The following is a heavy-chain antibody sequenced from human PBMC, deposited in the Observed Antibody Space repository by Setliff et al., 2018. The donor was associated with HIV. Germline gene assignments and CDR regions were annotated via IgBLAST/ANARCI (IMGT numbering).Heavy chain of an antibody. D-gene: IGHD3-22*01. Sequence: QPGGSLRLSCLVSGFTVSTYSLNWARQAPGKRPEYVAALSRGGDNTKYADSVKGRFIISRDTSKNTLYLQMSSLRPDDTAIYYCVKPYTGYYYDGSVYDDFWGQGTLVTAPQ. V-gene: IGHV3-64D*09. CDR1: GFTVSTYS. J-gene: IGHJ4*02. CDR2: LSRGGDNT. CDR3: VKPYTGYYYDGSVYDDF.